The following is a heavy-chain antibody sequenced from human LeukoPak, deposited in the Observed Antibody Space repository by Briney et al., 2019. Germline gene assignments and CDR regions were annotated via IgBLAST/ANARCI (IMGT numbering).Heavy chain of an antibody. J-gene: IGHJ6*02. CDR3: ARHSYGSGSYYKPYYYYGMDV. CDR2: IYPGDSDT. CDR1: GYNFTSYW. Sequence: GESLKISCKGSGYNFTSYWIGWVRQVPGKGLEWMGIIYPGDSDTIYSPSFQGQVTISADKSISTAYLQWSSLKASDTAMYYFARHSYGSGSYYKPYYYYGMDVWGQGTTVTVSS. D-gene: IGHD3-10*01. V-gene: IGHV5-51*01.